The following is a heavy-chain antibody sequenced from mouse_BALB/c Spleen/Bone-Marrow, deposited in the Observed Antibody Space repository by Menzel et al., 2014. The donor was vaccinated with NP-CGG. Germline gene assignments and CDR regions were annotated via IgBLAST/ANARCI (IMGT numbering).Heavy chain of an antibody. D-gene: IGHD1-1*01. V-gene: IGHV2-9*02. CDR2: IWAGGST. CDR1: GFSLTSYG. Sequence: VHLVESGPGLVAPSQSLSITCTVFGFSLTSYGVHWVRQPPGKGLEWLGVIWAGGSTSYNSALMSRLSINQDNSKSQVFLKLNSLQTDDTATYYCAREGRGYYGSSGAAMDYWGQGTSVTVFS. J-gene: IGHJ4*01. CDR3: AREGRGYYGSSGAAMDY.